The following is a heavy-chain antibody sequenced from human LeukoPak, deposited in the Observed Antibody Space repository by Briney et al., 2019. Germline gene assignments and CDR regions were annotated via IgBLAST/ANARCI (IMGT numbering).Heavy chain of an antibody. J-gene: IGHJ4*02. Sequence: ASVKVSCKASGYTFTSYGVTWVRQAPGQGLEWMGWIGTHSGNTNYAQKVQGRVTMTTDTSTSTAYMELRSLRSDDTAVYYCARDSNNYDSSGHDYWGQGTLVTVSS. CDR2: IGTHSGNT. D-gene: IGHD3-22*01. CDR3: ARDSNNYDSSGHDY. CDR1: GYTFTSYG. V-gene: IGHV1-18*01.